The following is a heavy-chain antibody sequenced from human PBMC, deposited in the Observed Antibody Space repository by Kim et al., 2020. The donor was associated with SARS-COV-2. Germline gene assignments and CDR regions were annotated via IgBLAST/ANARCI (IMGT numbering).Heavy chain of an antibody. CDR2: INSDGSST. CDR3: ARDAYGSGYYCMVV. CDR1: GFTFSSYW. D-gene: IGHD3-10*01. V-gene: IGHV3-74*01. J-gene: IGHJ6*01. Sequence: GGSLRLSCAASGFTFSSYWMNWVRQAPGKGLEWVSSINSDGSSTYYADSVKGRFTISRDNAKNTLYLQMNSLRAEDTAVYYCARDAYGSGYYCMVVWGRG.